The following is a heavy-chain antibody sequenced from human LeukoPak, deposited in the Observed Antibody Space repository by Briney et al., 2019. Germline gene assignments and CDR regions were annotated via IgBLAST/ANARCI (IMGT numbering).Heavy chain of an antibody. Sequence: PSETLSLTCAVYGGSFSGYYWSWIRQPPGKGLEWIGEINHSGSTNYNPSLKSRVTISVDTSKNQFSLKLSSVTAADTAVYYCARARGSRITMVRGVMNWFDPWGQGTLVTVSS. CDR3: ARARGSRITMVRGVMNWFDP. D-gene: IGHD3-10*01. J-gene: IGHJ5*02. V-gene: IGHV4-34*01. CDR2: INHSGST. CDR1: GGSFSGYY.